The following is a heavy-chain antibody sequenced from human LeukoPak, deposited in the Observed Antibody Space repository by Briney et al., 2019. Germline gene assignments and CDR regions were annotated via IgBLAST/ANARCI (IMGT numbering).Heavy chain of an antibody. D-gene: IGHD6-13*01. CDR2: ISAYNGNT. J-gene: IGHJ4*02. V-gene: IGHV1-18*01. CDR1: GGTFSSYA. Sequence: ASVKVSCKASGGTFSSYAISWVRQAPGQGLEWMGWISAYNGNTNYAQKLQGRVTMTTDTSTSTAYMELRSLRSDDTAVYYCARVLYSSSPVDYWGQGTLVTVSS. CDR3: ARVLYSSSPVDY.